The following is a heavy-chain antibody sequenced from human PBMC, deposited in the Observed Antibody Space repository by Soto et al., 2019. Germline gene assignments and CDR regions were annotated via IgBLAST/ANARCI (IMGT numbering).Heavy chain of an antibody. CDR3: ARERMMIVVPRYYYGMDV. CDR1: GFTFSRYG. J-gene: IGHJ6*02. D-gene: IGHD3-22*01. CDR2: IRYDGSNK. V-gene: IGHV3-33*08. Sequence: PGGAPRLSCAASGFTFSRYGVHWVRQAPGKGLEWVAVIRYDGSNKYYADCVKGRFTSARDNSKNTLYLQMNSLRAEDTAVYYCARERMMIVVPRYYYGMDVWGQGTTVTVSS.